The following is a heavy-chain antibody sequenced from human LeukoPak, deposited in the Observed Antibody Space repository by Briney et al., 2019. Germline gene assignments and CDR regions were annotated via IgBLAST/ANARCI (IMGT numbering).Heavy chain of an antibody. J-gene: IGHJ4*02. CDR2: ISGSGGST. Sequence: GGSLRLSCAASGFTFSSYAMSWVRQAPGKGLEWVSAISGSGGSTYYGDSVKGRFTISRDNSQNILFLQMNSLRPEDTAVYYCAKDKSYSELYHFDYWGQGALVTVSS. CDR1: GFTFSSYA. CDR3: AKDKSYSELYHFDY. D-gene: IGHD3-3*01. V-gene: IGHV3-23*01.